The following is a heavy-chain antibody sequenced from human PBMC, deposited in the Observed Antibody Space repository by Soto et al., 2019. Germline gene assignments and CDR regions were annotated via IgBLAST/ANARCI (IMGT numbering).Heavy chain of an antibody. Sequence: ASVKVSCKASGYTFTNYGITWVRQAPGQGLEWMGGIGAYNGDTHYTQRLQGRVTMTTDTSTSTAYMELRGLRSDDTAIYYCARGRQLLRYFYFYMDGWGKGTTVTVSS. CDR1: GYTFTNYG. D-gene: IGHD1-1*01. CDR3: ARGRQLLRYFYFYMDG. CDR2: IGAYNGDT. V-gene: IGHV1-18*01. J-gene: IGHJ6*03.